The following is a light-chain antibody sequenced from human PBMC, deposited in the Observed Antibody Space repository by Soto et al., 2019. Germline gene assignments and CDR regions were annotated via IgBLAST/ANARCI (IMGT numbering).Light chain of an antibody. J-gene: IGKJ4*01. Sequence: DIQMTQSPSSLSASVGDRVTVTCRAGQSISTYLNWYQQKPERAPKLLIYAACTLQSGVPSRFSGSGSGTDFTLTISSLRPEDFATYYCQQSYSTPLTFGGGTKVDIK. CDR3: QQSYSTPLT. CDR1: QSISTY. CDR2: AAC. V-gene: IGKV1-39*01.